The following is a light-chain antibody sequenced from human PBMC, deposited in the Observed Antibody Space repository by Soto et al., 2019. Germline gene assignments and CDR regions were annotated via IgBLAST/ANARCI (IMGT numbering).Light chain of an antibody. V-gene: IGKV1-5*03. Sequence: DIQMTQSPSTLSASVGDRVTITCRASQSISSWLAWYQQKPGKAPKLLIYKASSLESGVPSRFSGSGSGTEFTLTISSLQPDDFATYYCQQYISHWTFGQGTEV. J-gene: IGKJ1*01. CDR3: QQYISHWT. CDR1: QSISSW. CDR2: KAS.